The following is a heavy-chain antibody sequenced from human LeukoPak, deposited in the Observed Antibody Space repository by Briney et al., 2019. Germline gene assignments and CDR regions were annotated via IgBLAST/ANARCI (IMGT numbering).Heavy chain of an antibody. CDR2: INHSGSA. D-gene: IGHD4-17*01. Sequence: SETLSLTCAVYGGSFSGYYWSWIRQPPGKGLERIGEINHSGSADYNPSLKSRVTISVDTSKNHFSLKLSSVTAADTAVYYCAMTTVTTGRSSFDIWAQGTMVTVSS. CDR3: AMTTVTTGRSSFDI. V-gene: IGHV4-34*01. CDR1: GGSFSGYY. J-gene: IGHJ3*02.